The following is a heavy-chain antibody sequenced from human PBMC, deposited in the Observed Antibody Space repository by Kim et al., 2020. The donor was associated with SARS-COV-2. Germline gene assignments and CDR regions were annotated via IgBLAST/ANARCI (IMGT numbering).Heavy chain of an antibody. V-gene: IGHV1-69*13. CDR3: ARGYCSSTSCYGAAFDI. CDR2: IIPIFGTA. Sequence: SVKVSCKASGGTFSSYAISWVRQAPGQGLEWKGGIIPIFGTANYAQKFQGRVTITADESTSTAYMELSSLRSEDTAVYYCARGYCSSTSCYGAAFDIWGQGTMVTVSS. D-gene: IGHD2-2*01. J-gene: IGHJ3*02. CDR1: GGTFSSYA.